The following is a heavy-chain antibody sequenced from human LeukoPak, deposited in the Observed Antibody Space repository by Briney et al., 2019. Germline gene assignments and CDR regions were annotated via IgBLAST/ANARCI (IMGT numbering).Heavy chain of an antibody. Sequence: SETLSLTCAVSGGSFSGYYWSWIRQPPGKGLEWIGEINHSGSTNYNPSLKSRVTISVDTSKNQFSLKLSSVTAADTAVYYCARGRGVVPAAMYMYWGQGTLVTVSS. V-gene: IGHV4-34*01. CDR2: INHSGST. D-gene: IGHD2-2*01. CDR1: GGSFSGYY. J-gene: IGHJ4*02. CDR3: ARGRGVVPAAMYMY.